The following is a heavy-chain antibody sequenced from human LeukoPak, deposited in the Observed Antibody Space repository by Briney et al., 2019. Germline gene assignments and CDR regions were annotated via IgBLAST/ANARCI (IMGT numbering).Heavy chain of an antibody. CDR1: GGTFSSYA. J-gene: IGHJ4*02. D-gene: IGHD6-13*01. Sequence: GASVKVSCKASGGTFSSYAISWVRQAPGQGLEWMGRINPNSGGTNYAQKFQGRVTMTRDTSISTAYMELSRLRSDDTAVYYCAREYPGIAAAVDYWGQGTLVTVSS. CDR2: INPNSGGT. V-gene: IGHV1-2*06. CDR3: AREYPGIAAAVDY.